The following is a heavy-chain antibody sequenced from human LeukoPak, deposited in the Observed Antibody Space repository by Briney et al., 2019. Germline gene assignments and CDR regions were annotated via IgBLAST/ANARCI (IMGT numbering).Heavy chain of an antibody. Sequence: SSETLSLTCTVSGGSISSSSYYWGWIRQPPGKGLEWIGSIYYSGSTYYNPSLKSRVTISVDTSKNQFSLKLSSVTAADTAVYYCARDGVSYGDYGFDYWGLGTLVTVSS. J-gene: IGHJ4*02. V-gene: IGHV4-39*07. D-gene: IGHD4-17*01. CDR2: IYYSGST. CDR1: GGSISSSSYY. CDR3: ARDGVSYGDYGFDY.